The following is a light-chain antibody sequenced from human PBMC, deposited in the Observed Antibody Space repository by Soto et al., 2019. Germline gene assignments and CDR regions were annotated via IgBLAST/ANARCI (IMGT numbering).Light chain of an antibody. CDR1: KLGDKY. J-gene: IGLJ2*01. CDR3: QAWDRTTVV. CDR2: QDN. Sequence: YELTQPPSVAVSPGQTASITCSGDKLGDKYAYWDQQKPGQSPLLVIYQDNKRPSGIAERSSGSNSGNTATLTISGTQAMDEADYYCQAWDRTTVVFGGGTKLTVL. V-gene: IGLV3-1*01.